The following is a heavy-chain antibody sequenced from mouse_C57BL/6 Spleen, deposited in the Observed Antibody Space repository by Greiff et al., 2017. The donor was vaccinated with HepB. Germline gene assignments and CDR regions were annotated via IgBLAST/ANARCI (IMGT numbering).Heavy chain of an antibody. CDR3: ARPEATVFDY. J-gene: IGHJ2*01. V-gene: IGHV1-82*01. CDR1: GYAFSSSW. CDR2: IYPGDGDT. Sequence: VQLQQSGPELVKPGASVKISCKASGYAFSSSWMNWVEQRPGKGLEWIGRIYPGDGDTNYNGKFKGKATLTADKSSSTTYMQLSSLTSEGSAVYVCARPEATVFDYWGQGTTLTVSS.